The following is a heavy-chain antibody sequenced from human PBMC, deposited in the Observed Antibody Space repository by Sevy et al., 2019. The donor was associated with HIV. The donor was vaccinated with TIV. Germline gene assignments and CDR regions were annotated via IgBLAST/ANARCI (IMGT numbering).Heavy chain of an antibody. V-gene: IGHV4-4*02. CDR3: ARFRYCSGGSCYSAQRKSTDDFDY. CDR1: GGSISSSNW. J-gene: IGHJ4*02. Sequence: SETLSLTCAVSGGSISSSNWWSWVRQPPGKRLEWIGEIYHSGSTNYNPSLKSRVTISVDKSKNQFSLKLSSVTAADTAVYYCARFRYCSGGSCYSAQRKSTDDFDYWGQGTLVTVSS. D-gene: IGHD2-15*01. CDR2: IYHSGST.